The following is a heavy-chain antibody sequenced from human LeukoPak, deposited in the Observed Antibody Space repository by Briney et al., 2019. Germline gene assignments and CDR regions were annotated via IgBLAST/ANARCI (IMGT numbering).Heavy chain of an antibody. J-gene: IGHJ6*02. CDR3: AGYYYYYGMDV. V-gene: IGHV4-4*07. Sequence: SETLSLTCTVSGGSISGYYRSWIRQPAGKGREWIGRIYTGGSTNYNPSLKSRVTMSVDTSKNQFSLKLSSVTAADTAVYYCAGYYYYYGMDVWGQGTTVTVSS. CDR2: IYTGGST. CDR1: GGSISGYY.